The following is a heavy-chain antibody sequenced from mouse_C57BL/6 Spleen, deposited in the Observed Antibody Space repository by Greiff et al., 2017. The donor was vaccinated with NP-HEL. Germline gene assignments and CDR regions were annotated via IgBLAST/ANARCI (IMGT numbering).Heavy chain of an antibody. D-gene: IGHD1-1*01. CDR2: INPNNGGT. CDR3: ARYYYGAMDY. J-gene: IGHJ4*01. V-gene: IGHV1-26*01. CDR1: GYTFTDYY. Sequence: EVQLQQSGPELVKPGASVKISCKASGYTFTDYYMNWVKQSHGKSLEWIGDINPNNGGTSYNQKFKGKATLTVDKSSSTVYMELRSLTSEDSAVYYCARYYYGAMDYWGQGTSVTVSS.